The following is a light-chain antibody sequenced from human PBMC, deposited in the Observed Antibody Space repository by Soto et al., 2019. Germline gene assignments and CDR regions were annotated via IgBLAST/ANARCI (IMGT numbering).Light chain of an antibody. Sequence: EIVLTQSPCTRSLAPGERGSVSFRACQSIAGNYLAWYQQKPGQAPRVLIFDASIRATGIPDRFSASGSGSDFTLTISRLEPDDFAVYYCHQYDSLPLTFGGGTKVDI. V-gene: IGKV3-20*01. CDR3: HQYDSLPLT. J-gene: IGKJ4*01. CDR1: QSIAGNY. CDR2: DAS.